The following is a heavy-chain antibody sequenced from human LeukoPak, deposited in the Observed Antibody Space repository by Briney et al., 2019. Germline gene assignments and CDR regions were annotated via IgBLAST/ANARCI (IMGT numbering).Heavy chain of an antibody. CDR1: GFTFSSYW. J-gene: IGHJ4*02. Sequence: GGSLRLSCAASGFTFSSYWMSWVRQAPGKGLEWVSAISGSGGSTYYADSVKGRFTISRDNSKNTLYLQMNSLRAEDTAVYYCAKVWGRIVEATRPVYYWGQGTLVTVSS. V-gene: IGHV3-23*01. CDR2: ISGSGGST. D-gene: IGHD1-26*01. CDR3: AKVWGRIVEATRPVYY.